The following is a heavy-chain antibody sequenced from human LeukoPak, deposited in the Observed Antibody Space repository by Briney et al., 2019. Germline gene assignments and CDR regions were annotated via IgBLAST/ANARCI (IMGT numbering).Heavy chain of an antibody. J-gene: IGHJ4*02. CDR3: ARSTGGTPYYFDY. CDR1: GFTFSSYA. V-gene: IGHV3-30-3*01. Sequence: GSSLRLSCAASGFTFSSYAMHWVRQAPGKGLEWVAVISYDGNNKYYADSVKGRLTISRGNSKNTVSLQMNSLRTEDTAVYYCARSTGGTPYYFDYWGQGTLVTVSS. CDR2: ISYDGNNK. D-gene: IGHD2-8*02.